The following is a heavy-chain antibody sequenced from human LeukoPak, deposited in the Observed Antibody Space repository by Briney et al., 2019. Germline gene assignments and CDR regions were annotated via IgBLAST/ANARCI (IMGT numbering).Heavy chain of an antibody. CDR1: GGSISSYY. Sequence: SETLSLTCTVSGGSISSYYWSWIRQPPGKGLEWIGYIYYSGSTNYNPSLKSRVTISVDTSKNQFSLKLSSVTAADTAVYYCATKLWGVVGATDGAFDIWGQGTMVTVSS. D-gene: IGHD1-26*01. CDR2: IYYSGST. J-gene: IGHJ3*02. CDR3: ATKLWGVVGATDGAFDI. V-gene: IGHV4-59*01.